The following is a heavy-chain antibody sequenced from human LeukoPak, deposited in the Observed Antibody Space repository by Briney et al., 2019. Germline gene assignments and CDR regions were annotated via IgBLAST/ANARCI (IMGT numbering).Heavy chain of an antibody. Sequence: GGSLRLSCAASGFTFSSYAMSWVRQAPGKGLEWVSGISGSGGSTYYSDSVKGRFTISRDNSKNTLYLQMNSLRAEDTAVYYCAKQKYYFDSSGHDYWGQGTLVTVSS. CDR2: ISGSGGST. CDR1: GFTFSSYA. D-gene: IGHD3-22*01. CDR3: AKQKYYFDSSGHDY. J-gene: IGHJ4*02. V-gene: IGHV3-23*01.